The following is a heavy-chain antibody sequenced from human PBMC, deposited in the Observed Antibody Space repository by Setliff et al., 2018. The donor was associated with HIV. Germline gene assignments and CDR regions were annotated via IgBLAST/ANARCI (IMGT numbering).Heavy chain of an antibody. V-gene: IGHV3-23*01. CDR1: GFSFNDYA. J-gene: IGHJ4*02. Sequence: GGSLRLSCAASGFSFNDYAVNWVRQAPGKGLEWVAGISGDGDSIFYDDSVRGRFTISRDKSGTTVYLQLKGLRVEDTAIYFCAKDILGMPVAGGFDYWGPGTLVTVSS. CDR3: AKDILGMPVAGGFDY. CDR2: ISGDGDSI. D-gene: IGHD6-19*01.